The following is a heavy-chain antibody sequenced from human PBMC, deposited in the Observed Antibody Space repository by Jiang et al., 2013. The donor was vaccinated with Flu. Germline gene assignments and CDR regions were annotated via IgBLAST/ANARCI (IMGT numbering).Heavy chain of an antibody. V-gene: IGHV3-23*01. J-gene: IGHJ5*01. Sequence: MSWVRPGVQGRGWSGSSSVSGGSDATYYADSVKGRVTISRDNSKYTLYLQMNSLRAEDTAVYFCAKLRDYFDGSGYFDSWGQGTLVTVSS. CDR3: AKLRDYFDGSGYFDS. D-gene: IGHD3-22*01. CDR2: VSGGSDAT.